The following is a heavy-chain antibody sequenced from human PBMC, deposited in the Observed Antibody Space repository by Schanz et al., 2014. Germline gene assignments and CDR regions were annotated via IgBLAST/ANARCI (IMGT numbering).Heavy chain of an antibody. CDR2: MIGSGSSV. V-gene: IGHV3-23*01. CDR1: GFNFNTYA. J-gene: IGHJ6*02. Sequence: EVHLLESGGGLVQPGESLRLSCAASGFNFNTYAMSWVRQAPGKGLEWVSRMIGSGSSVFYADSVKGRFTISRDNSKNTLYLQMNSLRAEDTAVYYCARGASRDYFAMDVWGQGTTVTVSS. CDR3: ARGASRDYFAMDV.